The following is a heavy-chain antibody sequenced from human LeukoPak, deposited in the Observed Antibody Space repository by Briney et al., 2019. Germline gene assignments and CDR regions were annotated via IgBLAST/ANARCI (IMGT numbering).Heavy chain of an antibody. CDR1: GDSVSSNSAA. D-gene: IGHD3-9*01. CDR2: TYYRSKWYN. J-gene: IGHJ6*04. Sequence: SQTLSLTCAISGDSVSSNSAAWNWIRQSPSRGLEWLGRTYYRSKWYNDYAVSVKSRITINPDTSKNQFSLQLNSVTPEDTAVYYCARGYDILTGYYVDYYYYGMDVWGIGTTVTVSS. V-gene: IGHV6-1*01. CDR3: ARGYDILTGYYVDYYYYGMDV.